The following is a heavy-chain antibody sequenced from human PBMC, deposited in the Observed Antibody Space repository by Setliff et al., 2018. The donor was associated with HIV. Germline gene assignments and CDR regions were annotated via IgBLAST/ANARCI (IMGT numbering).Heavy chain of an antibody. Sequence: ASVKVSCKISGYTLTELSIHWVRQAPGKGLEWMANFDPEDGETFYAQKFQGRLTMTEDTSTDTAYMELSSLRSDDTAMYYCAVVNKVTDFEYWGQGTLVTVSS. CDR3: AVVNKVTDFEY. V-gene: IGHV1-24*01. CDR2: FDPEDGET. J-gene: IGHJ4*02. D-gene: IGHD2-21*01. CDR1: GYTLTELS.